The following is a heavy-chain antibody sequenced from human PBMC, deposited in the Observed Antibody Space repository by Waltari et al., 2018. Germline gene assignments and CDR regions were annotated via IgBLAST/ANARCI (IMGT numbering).Heavy chain of an antibody. V-gene: IGHV3-15*01. CDR2: SKDKSDGRTT. CDR3: VAPWTI. CDR1: GFAFSDAW. D-gene: IGHD3-3*01. Sequence: EGQLVESGGGLVQPGGSVTLSCAASGFAFSDAWMSWVRQVPGKGLEWGGRSKDKSDGRTTDYATPVKGRFTISRDDSKNLLSLEMNSLKTDDTGVYYCVAPWTIWGQGTLVTVSS. J-gene: IGHJ4*02.